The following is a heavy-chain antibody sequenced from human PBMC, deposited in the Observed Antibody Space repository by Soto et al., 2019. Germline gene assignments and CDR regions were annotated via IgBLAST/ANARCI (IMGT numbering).Heavy chain of an antibody. V-gene: IGHV1-8*01. CDR2: MNPNSGNT. CDR3: ARVFRSMVRGVIINGPDY. J-gene: IGHJ4*02. Sequence: GASVKVSCKASGYTFTSYDINWVRQATGQGLEWMGWMNPNSGNTGYAQKFQGRVTMTRNTSISTAYMELSSLRSEDTAVYYCARVFRSMVRGVIINGPDYWGQGTLVTVSS. CDR1: GYTFTSYD. D-gene: IGHD3-10*01.